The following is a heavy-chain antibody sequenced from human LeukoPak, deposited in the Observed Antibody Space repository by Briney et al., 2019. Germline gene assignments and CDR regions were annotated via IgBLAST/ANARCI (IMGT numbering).Heavy chain of an antibody. CDR3: ARAQAGYNCVALSAAYYFDY. Sequence: PGGSLRLSCAASGFTFSSYSMNWVRQAPGKGLEWVSSISSSSSYIYYADSVKGRFTISRDNAKNSLYLQMNSLRAEDTAVYYCARAQAGYNCVALSAAYYFDYWGQGTLVTVSS. V-gene: IGHV3-21*01. CDR1: GFTFSSYS. J-gene: IGHJ4*02. D-gene: IGHD5-24*01. CDR2: ISSSSSYI.